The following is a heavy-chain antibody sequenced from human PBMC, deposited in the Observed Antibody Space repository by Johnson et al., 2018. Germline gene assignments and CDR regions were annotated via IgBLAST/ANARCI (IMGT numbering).Heavy chain of an antibody. V-gene: IGHV4-59*01. J-gene: IGHJ6*03. CDR2: IYYSGST. CDR1: GGSISSYY. CDR3: ARGPPDTAMAKYYYYMDV. Sequence: QVQLQESGPGLVKPSETLSLTCTVSGGSISSYYWSWIRQPPGKGLEWIGYIYYSGSTNYNPSLKSRVTISVDTSKNQFSLKLSSETDADTAVYDCARGPPDTAMAKYYYYMDVWGKGTTVTVSS. D-gene: IGHD5-18*01.